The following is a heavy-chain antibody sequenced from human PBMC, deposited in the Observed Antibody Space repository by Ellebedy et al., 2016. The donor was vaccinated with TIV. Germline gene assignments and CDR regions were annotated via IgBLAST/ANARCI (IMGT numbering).Heavy chain of an antibody. CDR2: IDYRADT. CDR3: TRLVRDYVLAKGWFNP. CDR1: GASISSSTDY. J-gene: IGHJ5*02. Sequence: SETLSLXXTVSGASISSSTDYWAWFRQSPGKGLEWLATIDYRADTYYNPSLMTRVTISVDTSKNQIFIRLNSVTAADTAMYYCTRLVRDYVLAKGWFNPWGQGTLVTVSS. D-gene: IGHD2/OR15-2a*01. V-gene: IGHV4-39*01.